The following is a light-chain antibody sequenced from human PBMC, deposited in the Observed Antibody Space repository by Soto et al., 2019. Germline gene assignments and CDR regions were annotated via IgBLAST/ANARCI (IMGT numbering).Light chain of an antibody. CDR3: MQALQTPL. CDR2: LGS. V-gene: IGKV2-28*01. Sequence: DIVMTQSPLSLPVTPGEPASISCRSSQSLLHSNGYNYLDWYLQKPGQSPQLLIYLGSNRASGVPDRFSGSGSGTDFTLKISRVEAEDVGVYYCMQALQTPLFGQGTGLEIK. CDR1: QSLLHSNGYNY. J-gene: IGKJ5*01.